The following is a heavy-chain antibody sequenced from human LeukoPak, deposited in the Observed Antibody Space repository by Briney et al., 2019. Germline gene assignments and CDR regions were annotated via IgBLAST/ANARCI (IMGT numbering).Heavy chain of an antibody. D-gene: IGHD3-22*01. Sequence: GGSLRLSCAASGFTFSSYAMHWVRQAPGKGLEWVAFIRYDGSNKYYADSVKGRFTISRDNSKNTLYLQMNSLRAEDTAVYYCAKGNPPAITYYYDSSGPVDYWGQGTLVTVSS. V-gene: IGHV3-30*02. CDR1: GFTFSSYA. CDR2: IRYDGSNK. J-gene: IGHJ4*02. CDR3: AKGNPPAITYYYDSSGPVDY.